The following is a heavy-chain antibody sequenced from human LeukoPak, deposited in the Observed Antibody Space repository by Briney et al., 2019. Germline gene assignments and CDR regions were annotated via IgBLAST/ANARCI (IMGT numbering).Heavy chain of an antibody. Sequence: PGESLKISCKGSGYSFTSYWIGWVRQLPGKGLEWMGIIYPGDSDTRYSPSFQGQVTISADKSISTAYLQWSSLKASDTAMYYRARPSVYGGNSSPWAFDIWGQGTMVTVSS. CDR3: ARPSVYGGNSSPWAFDI. CDR1: GYSFTSYW. CDR2: IYPGDSDT. D-gene: IGHD4-23*01. J-gene: IGHJ3*02. V-gene: IGHV5-51*01.